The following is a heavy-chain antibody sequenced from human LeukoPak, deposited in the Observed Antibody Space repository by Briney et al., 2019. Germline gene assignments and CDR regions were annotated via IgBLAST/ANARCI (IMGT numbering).Heavy chain of an antibody. D-gene: IGHD2-15*01. V-gene: IGHV4-61*02. CDR1: GGSVTSGSYY. CDR3: ARGAALAIDY. CDR2: ISTSGST. J-gene: IGHJ4*02. Sequence: PSETLSLTCSVSGGSVTSGSYYWSWIRQPAGKGLEWIGRISTSGSTNYNPSLKSRVTMSLDTSKNQFSLKLNSLTAADTAVYCCARGAALAIDYWGQGALVTVSS.